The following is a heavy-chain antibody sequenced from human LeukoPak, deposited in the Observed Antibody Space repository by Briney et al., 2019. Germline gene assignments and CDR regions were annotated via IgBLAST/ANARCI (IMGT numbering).Heavy chain of an antibody. CDR3: ARDGGSYSPLYYFDY. J-gene: IGHJ4*02. V-gene: IGHV3-64*01. D-gene: IGHD1-26*01. CDR2: ISSNGGST. CDR1: GFTFSSYA. Sequence: GGSLRLSCAASGFTFSSYAMPWVRQAPGKGLEYVSAISSNGGSTYYANSVKARFTISRDNSKNTLYLQMGSLRAEDMAVYYCARDGGSYSPLYYFDYWGQRTLVTVSS.